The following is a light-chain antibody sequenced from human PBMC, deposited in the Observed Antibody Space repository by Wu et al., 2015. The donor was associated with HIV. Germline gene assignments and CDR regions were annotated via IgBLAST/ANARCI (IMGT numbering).Light chain of an antibody. CDR1: QSVSSN. V-gene: IGKV3D-15*01. CDR2: GSS. Sequence: EIVMTQSPATLSVSPGERATLSCRASQSVSSNLAWYQQKPGQAPRLLIYGSSNRAPDIPGRFSGSGSGTDFTLTISGLQSEDSAVYYCQHYGSSVWTFGQGTKVEIK. CDR3: QHYGSSVWT. J-gene: IGKJ1*01.